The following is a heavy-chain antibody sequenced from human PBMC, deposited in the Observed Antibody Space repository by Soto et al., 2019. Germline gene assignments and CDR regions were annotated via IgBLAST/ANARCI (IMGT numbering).Heavy chain of an antibody. Sequence: GSLRLSCGASGFTFRSYWMSWVRQAPGKGLEWVANINQDGSDKDYADSVKGRFTISRDNSRNTLFLQMNSLRAEDTAVYYCARDYYKYYDSSGYYRSPAYWGQGTLVTVSS. V-gene: IGHV3-7*01. CDR3: ARDYYKYYDSSGYYRSPAY. CDR2: INQDGSDK. D-gene: IGHD3-22*01. CDR1: GFTFRSYW. J-gene: IGHJ4*02.